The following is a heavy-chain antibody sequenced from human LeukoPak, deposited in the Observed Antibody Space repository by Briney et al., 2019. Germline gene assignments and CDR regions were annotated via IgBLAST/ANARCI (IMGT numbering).Heavy chain of an antibody. J-gene: IGHJ4*02. CDR1: GFTFSSCA. V-gene: IGHV3-30*04. D-gene: IGHD2-15*01. CDR3: ARQHCSGGDCYFFD. CDR2: ISYDEKNK. Sequence: GRSLRLSCAASGFTFSSCAMHWVRQAPGKRLEWVAVISYDEKNKYYADSVKGRFTISRDNSKNTLYLQLNSLRAEDTAVYYCARQHCSGGDCYFFDWGQGTLVTVSS.